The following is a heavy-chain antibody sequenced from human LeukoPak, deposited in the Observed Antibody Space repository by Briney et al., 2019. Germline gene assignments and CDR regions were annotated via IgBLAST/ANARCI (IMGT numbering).Heavy chain of an antibody. CDR2: IYHSGST. V-gene: IGHV4-30-2*01. J-gene: IGHJ4*02. Sequence: SETLSLTCTVSGGSISSGGYYWSWIRQPPGKGLEWIGYIYHSGSTNYNPSLKSRVTISVDTSKNQFSLKLSSVTAADTAVYYCARGRGIAVAGKSARGYWGQGTLVTVSS. CDR3: ARGRGIAVAGKSARGY. D-gene: IGHD6-19*01. CDR1: GGSISSGGYY.